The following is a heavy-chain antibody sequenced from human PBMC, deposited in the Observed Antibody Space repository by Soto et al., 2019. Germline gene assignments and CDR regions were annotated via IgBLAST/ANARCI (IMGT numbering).Heavy chain of an antibody. Sequence: EMLLVESGGGLVQPGRSLRLSCGGSGFSFDDYTMHWVRQAPGKGPEWVASLSWNSGFSGYADSVKGRFTISRDNAQSSVHLQMNNLRTEDTALYYCAKGQGTIVVTDAYDIWGQGTMVTVSS. V-gene: IGHV3-9*01. CDR1: GFSFDDYT. CDR2: LSWNSGFS. CDR3: AKGQGTIVVTDAYDI. J-gene: IGHJ3*02. D-gene: IGHD3-22*01.